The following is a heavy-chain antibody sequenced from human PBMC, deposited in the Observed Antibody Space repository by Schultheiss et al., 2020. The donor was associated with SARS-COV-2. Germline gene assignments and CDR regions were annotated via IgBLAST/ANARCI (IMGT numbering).Heavy chain of an antibody. CDR3: AREGTDGSGSNLDY. CDR1: GFTFSSYA. V-gene: IGHV3-23*01. CDR2: ISGSGGST. J-gene: IGHJ4*02. D-gene: IGHD3-10*01. Sequence: GESLKISCAASGFTFSSYAMSWVRQAPGKGLEWVSAISGSGGSTYYADSVKGRFTISRDNSKNTLYLQMNSLRAEDTAVYYCAREGTDGSGSNLDYWGQGTLVTVSS.